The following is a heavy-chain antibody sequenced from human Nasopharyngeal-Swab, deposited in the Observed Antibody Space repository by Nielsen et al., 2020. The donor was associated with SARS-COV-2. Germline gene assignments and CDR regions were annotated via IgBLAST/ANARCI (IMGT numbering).Heavy chain of an antibody. CDR1: GFTFSSYS. CDR3: ARERYSYGSNWFDP. J-gene: IGHJ5*02. Sequence: GSLRLSCAASGFTFSSYSMNWVRQAPGKGLEWVSYISSSSDTIYYADSVKGRFTISRDNSKNTLYLQMNSLSAEDTAVYYCARERYSYGSNWFDPWGQGTLVTVSS. D-gene: IGHD5-18*01. V-gene: IGHV3-48*01. CDR2: ISSSSDTI.